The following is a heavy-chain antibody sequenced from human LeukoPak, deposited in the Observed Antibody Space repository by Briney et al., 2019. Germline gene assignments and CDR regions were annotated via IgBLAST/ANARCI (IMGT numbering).Heavy chain of an antibody. CDR3: AKDTPRGYNYGYFDY. Sequence: GGSLRLSCAASGFTFSTYAMSWVRQAPGKGLEWVANIKQDGSEKYYVDSVKGRFTISRDNAKNSLYLQMNSLKAEDTAVYYCAKDTPRGYNYGYFDYWGQGTLVTVSS. J-gene: IGHJ4*02. CDR1: GFTFSTYA. CDR2: IKQDGSEK. V-gene: IGHV3-7*03. D-gene: IGHD5-18*01.